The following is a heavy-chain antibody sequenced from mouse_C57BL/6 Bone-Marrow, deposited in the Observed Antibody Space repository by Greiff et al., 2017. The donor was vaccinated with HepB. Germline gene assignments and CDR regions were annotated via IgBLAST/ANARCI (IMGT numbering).Heavy chain of an antibody. Sequence: VQLQQSGAELVKPGASVKMSCKASGYTFTTYPIEWMKQNHGKSLEWIGNFHPYNDDTKYNEKFKGKATLTVEKSSSTVYLELSRLTSAVSAVYYCARRHYGNSYFDYWGQGTTLTVSS. CDR3: ARRHYGNSYFDY. CDR1: GYTFTTYP. CDR2: FHPYNDDT. D-gene: IGHD2-1*01. J-gene: IGHJ2*01. V-gene: IGHV1-47*01.